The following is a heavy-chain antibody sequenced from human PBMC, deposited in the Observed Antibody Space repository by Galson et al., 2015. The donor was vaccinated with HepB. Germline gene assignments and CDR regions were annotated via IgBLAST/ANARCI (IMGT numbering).Heavy chain of an antibody. J-gene: IGHJ6*02. CDR1: GFTFSSYA. Sequence: LRLSYAASGFTFSSYAMHWVRQAPGKGLEWVAVISYDGSNKYYADSVKGRFTISRDNSKNTLYLQMNSLRAEDTAVYYCARVRIPDNYYYGMDVWGQGTTVTVSS. CDR2: ISYDGSNK. D-gene: IGHD2-15*01. V-gene: IGHV3-30-3*01. CDR3: ARVRIPDNYYYGMDV.